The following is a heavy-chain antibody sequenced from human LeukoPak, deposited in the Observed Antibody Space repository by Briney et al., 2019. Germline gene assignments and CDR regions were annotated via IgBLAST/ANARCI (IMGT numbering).Heavy chain of an antibody. CDR1: GFTLGTYA. CDR2: ISGRGEST. V-gene: IGHV3-23*01. D-gene: IGHD1-26*01. CDR3: ANSLDLAVCGIDY. Sequence: PGGSLRLSCAASGFTLGTYATSWVRQAPGKGLEWVSGISGRGESTYYADSVRGRFTISRDNSKKTVYLQMNSLRAEDTAVYYCANSLDLAVCGIDYWGRGTLVTVSS. J-gene: IGHJ4*02.